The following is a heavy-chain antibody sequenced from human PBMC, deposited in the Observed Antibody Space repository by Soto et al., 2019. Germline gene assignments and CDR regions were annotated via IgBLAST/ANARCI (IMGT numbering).Heavy chain of an antibody. Sequence: TLSLTCTVSGGSISSYYWSWIRQPPGKGLEWIGYIYYSGSTNYNPSLKSRVTISVDTSKNQFSLKLSSVTAADTAVYYCARDSITIFGVVTDYYYMDVWGKGTTVTVSS. J-gene: IGHJ6*03. CDR3: ARDSITIFGVVTDYYYMDV. CDR1: GGSISSYY. D-gene: IGHD3-3*01. CDR2: IYYSGST. V-gene: IGHV4-59*01.